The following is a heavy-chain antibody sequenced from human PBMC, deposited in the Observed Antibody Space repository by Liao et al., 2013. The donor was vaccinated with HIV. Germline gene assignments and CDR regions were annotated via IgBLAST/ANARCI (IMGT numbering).Heavy chain of an antibody. J-gene: IGHJ5*02. V-gene: IGHV4-61*02. D-gene: IGHD3-10*01. CDR2: IYPSGST. Sequence: QVQLQESGPGLVKPSQTLSLTCTVSGGSISSGTYYWSWIRQPAGKGLEWIGRIYPSGSTNYNPSLKSRVTISVDTSKEQFSLKLTSVTAADMAAYYCARGALWFGDQNWFDPWGQGTLVTVSS. CDR3: ARGALWFGDQNWFDP. CDR1: GGSISSGTYY.